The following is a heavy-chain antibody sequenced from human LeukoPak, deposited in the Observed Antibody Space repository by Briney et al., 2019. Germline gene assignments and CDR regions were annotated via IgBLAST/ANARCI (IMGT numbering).Heavy chain of an antibody. CDR1: GFTFDDYG. CDR3: ARIYYDSSGPAGYFDY. Sequence: GGSLRLSCAASGFTFDDYGMSWVRQAPGKGLEWVSGINWNGGSTGYADSVMGRFTISRDNAKNSLYLQMNSLRAEDTALYYCARIYYDSSGPAGYFDYWGQGTLVTVSS. J-gene: IGHJ4*02. CDR2: INWNGGST. V-gene: IGHV3-20*04. D-gene: IGHD3-22*01.